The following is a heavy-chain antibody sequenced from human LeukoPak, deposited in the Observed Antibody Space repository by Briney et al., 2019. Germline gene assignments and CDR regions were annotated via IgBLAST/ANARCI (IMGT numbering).Heavy chain of an antibody. CDR3: ARDGGTGFLDY. D-gene: IGHD3/OR15-3a*01. Sequence: PGGSLRLSCAASGFTFSSYWMSWVRQAPGKGLEWVANIKQDGSEKYYVGSVKGRFTISRDNAKNSLYLQMNSLRAEDTAVYYCARDGGTGFLDYWGQGTLVTVSS. CDR1: GFTFSSYW. V-gene: IGHV3-7*01. CDR2: IKQDGSEK. J-gene: IGHJ4*02.